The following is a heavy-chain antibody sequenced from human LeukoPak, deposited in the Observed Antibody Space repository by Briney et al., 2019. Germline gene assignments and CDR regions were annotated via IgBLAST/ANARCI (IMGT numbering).Heavy chain of an antibody. V-gene: IGHV4-59*01. Sequence: PSETLSLTCTVSGGSISSYYWSWIRQPPGKGLEWIGYIYYSGSTNYNPSLKSRVTISVDTSKNQFSLKLSSVTAADTAVYYCAREGRAVYDFWSGYRQNNWFDPWGQGTRVTVSS. D-gene: IGHD3-3*01. CDR2: IYYSGST. CDR1: GGSISSYY. CDR3: AREGRAVYDFWSGYRQNNWFDP. J-gene: IGHJ5*02.